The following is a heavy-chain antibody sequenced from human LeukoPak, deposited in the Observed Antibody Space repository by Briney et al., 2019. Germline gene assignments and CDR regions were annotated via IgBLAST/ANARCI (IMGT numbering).Heavy chain of an antibody. CDR3: ARTRGGSYYPGSAFDI. CDR1: GYSFTSCW. V-gene: IGHV5-51*01. D-gene: IGHD1-26*01. CDR2: FYPGDSDT. J-gene: IGHJ3*02. Sequence: PGESLKISCKGSGYSFTSCWIGWVRQMPGKGLEWVGIFYPGDSDTRYSPSFQGQGTISADKSISTAYLQWSSLKASDTAMYYCARTRGGSYYPGSAFDIWGQGTMVTVSS.